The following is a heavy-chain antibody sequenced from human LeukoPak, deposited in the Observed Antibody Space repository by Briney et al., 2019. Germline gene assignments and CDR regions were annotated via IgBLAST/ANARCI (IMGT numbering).Heavy chain of an antibody. CDR2: ISGSGGST. V-gene: IGHV3-23*01. J-gene: IGHJ4*02. D-gene: IGHD1-26*01. CDR1: GFTFSNYA. Sequence: PGGSLRLSCAASGFTFSNYAMNWVRQAPGRGLEWVSAISGSGGSTYYADSVKGRFTISRDNSKNTLCLQMNSLRAEDTAVYYCAKDLAGSGSYSFDYWGQGTLVTVSS. CDR3: AKDLAGSGSYSFDY.